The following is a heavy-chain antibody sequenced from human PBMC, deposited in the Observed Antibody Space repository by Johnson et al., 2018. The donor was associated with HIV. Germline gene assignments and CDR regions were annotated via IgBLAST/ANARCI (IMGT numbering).Heavy chain of an antibody. V-gene: IGHV3-11*01. CDR1: GFTFSDYY. Sequence: QVQLVESGGGLVKPGGSLRLSCAASGFTFSDYYMSWIRQAPGKGLEWVSYISSSGSTIYYADSVKGRFTISRDNAKNSLYLQMNSLRAEDTALYYCARGTTYYDSSGYGVGNAFDFWGQGTRVTVSS. CDR2: ISSSGSTI. D-gene: IGHD3-22*01. J-gene: IGHJ3*01. CDR3: ARGTTYYDSSGYGVGNAFDF.